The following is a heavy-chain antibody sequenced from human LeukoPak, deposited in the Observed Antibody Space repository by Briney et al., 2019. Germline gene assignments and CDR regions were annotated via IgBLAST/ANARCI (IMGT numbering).Heavy chain of an antibody. D-gene: IGHD3-22*01. Sequence: SVKVSCKASGGTFSSYAISWVRQAPGRGLEWMGGIIPIFGTANYAQKFQGRVTITADESTSTAYMELSSLRSEDTAVYYCARGIEIVVDYYDSSGYSNDAFDIWGQGTMVTVSS. CDR1: GGTFSSYA. CDR2: IIPIFGTA. CDR3: ARGIEIVVDYYDSSGYSNDAFDI. J-gene: IGHJ3*02. V-gene: IGHV1-69*13.